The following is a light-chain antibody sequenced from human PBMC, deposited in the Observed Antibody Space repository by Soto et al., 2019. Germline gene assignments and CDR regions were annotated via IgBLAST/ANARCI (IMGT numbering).Light chain of an antibody. CDR1: SSDVGTYNL. CDR3: CSYAGSNTLYV. CDR2: EVS. J-gene: IGLJ1*01. Sequence: HSVLTKPASVSGFPGQSITISCTGASSDVGTYNLVSWYQQHPGKAPKLMIYEVSKRPSGVSNRFSGSKSGNTASLTISGLQAEDEADYYCCSYAGSNTLYVFGTGTKVTVL. V-gene: IGLV2-23*02.